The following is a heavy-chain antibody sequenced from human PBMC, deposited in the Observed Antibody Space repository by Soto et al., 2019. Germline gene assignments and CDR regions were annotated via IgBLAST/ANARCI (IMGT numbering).Heavy chain of an antibody. Sequence: GGSLRLSCAASGFTFSSYSMNWVRQAPGKGLEWVSSISSSSSYIYYADSVKGRFTISRDNAKNSLYLQMNSLRAEDTAVYYCARDTQVGATPVGSDAFDIWGQGTMVTVSS. CDR2: ISSSSSYI. CDR3: ARDTQVGATPVGSDAFDI. J-gene: IGHJ3*02. D-gene: IGHD1-26*01. CDR1: GFTFSSYS. V-gene: IGHV3-21*01.